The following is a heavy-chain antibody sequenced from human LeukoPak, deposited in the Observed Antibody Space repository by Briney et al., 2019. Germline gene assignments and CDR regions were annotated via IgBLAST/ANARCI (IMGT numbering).Heavy chain of an antibody. CDR3: TTALLYYYGSGIPP. Sequence: PGGSLRLSCAASGFTFSNAWMSWVRQAPGKGLEWVGRIKSKTGGGTTDYAAPVKGRFTISRDDSKNTLYLQMNSLKTEDTAVYYCTTALLYYYGSGIPPWGQGTLVTVSS. J-gene: IGHJ5*02. CDR2: IKSKTGGGTT. V-gene: IGHV3-15*01. D-gene: IGHD3-10*01. CDR1: GFTFSNAW.